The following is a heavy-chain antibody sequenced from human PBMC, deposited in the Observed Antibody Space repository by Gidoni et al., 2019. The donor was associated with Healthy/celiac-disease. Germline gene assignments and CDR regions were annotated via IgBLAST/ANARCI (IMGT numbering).Heavy chain of an antibody. CDR1: GFTFSSYG. CDR3: AKDVKVVRDSWGFDY. J-gene: IGHJ4*02. D-gene: IGHD3-10*01. CDR2: ISYDGSNK. Sequence: QVQLVESGGGVVQPGRSLRLSCAASGFTFSSYGMHWVRQAPGKGLEWVAVISYDGSNKYYADSVKGRFTISRDNSKNTLYLQMNSLRAEDTAVYYCAKDVKVVRDSWGFDYWGQGTLVTVSS. V-gene: IGHV3-30*18.